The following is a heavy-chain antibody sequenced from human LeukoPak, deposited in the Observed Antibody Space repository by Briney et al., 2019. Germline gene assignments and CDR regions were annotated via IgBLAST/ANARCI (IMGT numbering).Heavy chain of an antibody. Sequence: PSETLSLTCTVSGGSISSSSYYWAWIRQPPGKGLEWIGSIYYSESTYYNPSLKSRVTISVDTSKNQFSLKLSSVTAADTAVYYCATTVTGGYYYGMDIWGQGTTVTVSS. CDR2: IYYSEST. CDR3: ATTVTGGYYYGMDI. V-gene: IGHV4-39*01. J-gene: IGHJ6*02. CDR1: GGSISSSSYY. D-gene: IGHD2-8*02.